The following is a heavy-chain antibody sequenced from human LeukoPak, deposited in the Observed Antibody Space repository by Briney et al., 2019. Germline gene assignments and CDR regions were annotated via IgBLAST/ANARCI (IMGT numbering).Heavy chain of an antibody. V-gene: IGHV1-2*02. CDR1: GYTFTGHY. CDR2: INPNNGGA. Sequence: ASVKVSCKASGYTFTGHYMHWVRQAPGQGLEWMGWINPNNGGANYAQKFQGRVTMTRDTSISTAYMELSSLRSEDTAVYYCARDGTDGYNDYWGQGTLVTVSS. D-gene: IGHD5-24*01. CDR3: ARDGTDGYNDY. J-gene: IGHJ4*02.